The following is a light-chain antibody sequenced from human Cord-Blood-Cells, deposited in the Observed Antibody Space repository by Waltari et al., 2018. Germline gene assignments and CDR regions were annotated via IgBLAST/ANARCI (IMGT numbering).Light chain of an antibody. J-gene: IGKJ2*03. CDR3: QQYNNWPYS. CDR1: QSVSSN. V-gene: IGKV3-15*01. Sequence: EIVMTQSPATLSGSPGDRATLSCRASQSVSSNLAWYQQKPGQAPRLLIYGASTRATGIPARFSGSGSGTEFTLTISSLQSEDFAVYYCQQYNNWPYSFGQGTKLEIK. CDR2: GAS.